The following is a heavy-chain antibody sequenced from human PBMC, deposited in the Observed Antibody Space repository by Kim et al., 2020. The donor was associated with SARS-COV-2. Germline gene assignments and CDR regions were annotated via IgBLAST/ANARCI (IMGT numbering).Heavy chain of an antibody. J-gene: IGHJ3*02. D-gene: IGHD3-10*01. CDR3: ARVAGHYYYGSGSYHDAFDI. V-gene: IGHV4-31*03. CDR1: GGSISSGGYY. CDR2: IYYSGST. Sequence: SETLSLTCTVSGGSISSGGYYWSWIRQHPGKGLEWIGYIYYSGSTYYNPSLKSRVTISVDTSKNQFSLKLSSVTAADTAVYYCARVAGHYYYGSGSYHDAFDIWGQGTMVTVSS.